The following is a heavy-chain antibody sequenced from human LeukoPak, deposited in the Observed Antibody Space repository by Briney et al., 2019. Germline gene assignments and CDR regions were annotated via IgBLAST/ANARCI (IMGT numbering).Heavy chain of an antibody. Sequence: SETLSLTCTVSGGSIYSGGYYWSWIRQHPGKGLEWIGYIYYTGSTYYNPSLKSRVTISVDTSKNQFSLKLSSVTAADTAVYYCARDLGGLLGHNWFDPWGQGTLVTVSS. J-gene: IGHJ5*02. V-gene: IGHV4-31*03. CDR3: ARDLGGLLGHNWFDP. D-gene: IGHD2/OR15-2a*01. CDR1: GGSIYSGGYY. CDR2: IYYTGST.